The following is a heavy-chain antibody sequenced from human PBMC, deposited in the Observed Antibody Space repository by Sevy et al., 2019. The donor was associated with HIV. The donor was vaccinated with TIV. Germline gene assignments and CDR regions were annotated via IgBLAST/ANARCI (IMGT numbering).Heavy chain of an antibody. Sequence: GGSLRLSCATSGFTFGTHAMSWVRQAPGKGLEWVSGISGSGGSTYYADSVKGRFTISRDKSKKTLYLQVNSLRAEYTAVYYCAKGVYDFWSGRSDIFDIWGRGTMVTVSS. CDR3: AKGVYDFWSGRSDIFDI. D-gene: IGHD3-3*01. CDR1: GFTFGTHA. V-gene: IGHV3-23*01. CDR2: ISGSGGST. J-gene: IGHJ3*02.